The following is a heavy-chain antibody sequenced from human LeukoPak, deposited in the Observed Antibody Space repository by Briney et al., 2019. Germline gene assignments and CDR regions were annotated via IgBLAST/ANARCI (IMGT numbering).Heavy chain of an antibody. J-gene: IGHJ1*01. CDR2: IIPIFGTA. Sequence: GASVTVSCKASGGTFSSYAISWVRQAPGQGLEWMGGIIPIFGTANYAQKFQGRVTITADESTSTAYMELSSLRSEDTAVYYCARPVAGHAEYFQHWGQGTLVTVSS. CDR3: ARPVAGHAEYFQH. D-gene: IGHD6-19*01. CDR1: GGTFSSYA. V-gene: IGHV1-69*13.